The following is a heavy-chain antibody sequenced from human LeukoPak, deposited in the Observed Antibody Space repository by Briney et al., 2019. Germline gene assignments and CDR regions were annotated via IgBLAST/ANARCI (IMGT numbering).Heavy chain of an antibody. Sequence: SETLSLTCTVSGGSISSYYWSWIRQPPGKGLEWIGYFYYSGSTNYNPSLKSRVTISVDTSKNQFSLKLSSVTAADTAVYYCARDTTPLYYDILTGYGAFDIWGQGTMVTVSS. CDR3: ARDTTPLYYDILTGYGAFDI. J-gene: IGHJ3*02. CDR2: FYYSGST. D-gene: IGHD3-9*01. CDR1: GGSISSYY. V-gene: IGHV4-59*01.